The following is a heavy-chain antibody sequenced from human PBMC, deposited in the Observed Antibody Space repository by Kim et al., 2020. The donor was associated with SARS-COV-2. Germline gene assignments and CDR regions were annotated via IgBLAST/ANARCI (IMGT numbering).Heavy chain of an antibody. Sequence: GGSLRLSCAASGFTFSSYAMHWVRQAPGKGLEWVAVISYDGSNKYYADSVKGRFTISRDNSKNTLYLQMNSLRAEDTAVYYCAREEYYDILTGYYFYYY. CDR1: GFTFSSYA. D-gene: IGHD3-9*01. V-gene: IGHV3-30*04. CDR2: ISYDGSNK. J-gene: IGHJ6*03. CDR3: AREEYYDILTGYYFYYY.